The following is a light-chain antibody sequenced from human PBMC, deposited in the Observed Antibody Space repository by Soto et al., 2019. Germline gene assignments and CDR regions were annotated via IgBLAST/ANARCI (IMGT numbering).Light chain of an antibody. CDR1: SSDVGGYNF. V-gene: IGLV2-8*01. J-gene: IGLJ1*01. CDR2: EVT. Sequence: SCTGASSDVGGYNFVSWYQQHPGKAPKLLIYEVTKRPSGVPDRFSGSRSGNTASLTVSGLQAEDEADYYCSSYAGRNNIVFGTGTKVTVL. CDR3: SSYAGRNNIV.